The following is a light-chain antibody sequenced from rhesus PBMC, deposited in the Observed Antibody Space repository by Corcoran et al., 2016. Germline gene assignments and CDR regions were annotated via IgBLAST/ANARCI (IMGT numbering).Light chain of an antibody. V-gene: IGKV3-24*04. CDR2: GVS. Sequence: ETVVTQSPDTLSLSPGERATLSCRASQNVGNYLAWYQQRPGQAPRPLIYGVSSRATGIPDRLSGSGSGTDFTITISSLGPEDVGVYYCQRSSNLWTFGQGPKVEIE. CDR3: QRSSNLWT. CDR1: QNVGNY. J-gene: IGKJ1*01.